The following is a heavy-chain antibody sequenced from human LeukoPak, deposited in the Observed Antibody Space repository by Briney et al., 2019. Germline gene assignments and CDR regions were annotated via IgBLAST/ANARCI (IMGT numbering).Heavy chain of an antibody. J-gene: IGHJ4*02. CDR3: ARAYYYGSGSHPYFDN. CDR2: TRNKANSYTT. CDR1: GFTFSDYY. V-gene: IGHV3-72*01. D-gene: IGHD3-10*01. Sequence: GGSLRLSCAASGFTFSDYYMSWIRQAPGKGLEWVGRTRNKANSYTTEYAASVKGRFIVSRDDSKNLLYLQMNSLKTEDTAVYYCARAYYYGSGSHPYFDNWGQGTLVTVSP.